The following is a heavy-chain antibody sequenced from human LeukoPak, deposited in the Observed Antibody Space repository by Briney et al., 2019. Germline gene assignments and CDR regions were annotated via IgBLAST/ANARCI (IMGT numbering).Heavy chain of an antibody. Sequence: ASVKVPCKASGYTFTGYYMHWVRQAPGQGLEWMGWISAYNGNTNYAQKLQGRVTMTTDTSTSTAYMELRSLRSDDTAVYYCASGEYSSSSGDYYYYMDVWGKGTTVTVSS. CDR3: ASGEYSSSSGDYYYYMDV. CDR1: GYTFTGYY. D-gene: IGHD6-6*01. J-gene: IGHJ6*03. CDR2: ISAYNGNT. V-gene: IGHV1-18*04.